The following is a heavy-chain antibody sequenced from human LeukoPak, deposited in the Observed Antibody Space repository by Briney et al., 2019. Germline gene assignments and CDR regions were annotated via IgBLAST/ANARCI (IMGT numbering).Heavy chain of an antibody. J-gene: IGHJ4*02. D-gene: IGHD2-15*01. V-gene: IGHV1-18*01. CDR2: ISPYSGNT. CDR3: ARLGTDCSGGSCY. CDR1: GYTFHNYG. Sequence: ASVKVSCKASGYTFHNYGISWVRQAPGQGLEWMGWISPYSGNTDYTERLQGRVTMTTDTSTTTAFMELRSLRSDDTAVYYCARLGTDCSGGSCYWGQGTLVTVSS.